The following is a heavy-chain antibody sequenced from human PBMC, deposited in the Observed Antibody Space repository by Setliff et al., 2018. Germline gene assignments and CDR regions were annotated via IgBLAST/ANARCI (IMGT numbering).Heavy chain of an antibody. V-gene: IGHV1-18*04. Sequence: ASVKVSCKASGGPFSNYAISWVRQAPGQGLEWLGWIGVYSGNTYTAQRFQGRVTMTTDTSTNMAYLELRGLRSDDTAVYYCLRLVRYCSRTSCQRTSGDEVWGQGTLVTVSS. CDR1: GGPFSNYA. D-gene: IGHD2-8*01. CDR2: IGVYSGNT. J-gene: IGHJ4*02. CDR3: LRLVRYCSRTSCQRTSGDEV.